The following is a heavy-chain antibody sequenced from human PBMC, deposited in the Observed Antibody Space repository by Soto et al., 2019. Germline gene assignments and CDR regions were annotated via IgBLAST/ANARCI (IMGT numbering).Heavy chain of an antibody. J-gene: IGHJ4*02. V-gene: IGHV3-23*01. D-gene: IGHD4-17*01. CDR3: AKGQFYGDSYYDY. CDR1: GFTFTSYA. CDR2: VSGDLSTT. Sequence: GGSLRLSCAASGFTFTSYAMSLARQAPGKGLEWVSAVSGDLSTTYYADSVKGRFSISRDNSKNTVYLQMNSLRVEDTAVYYCAKGQFYGDSYYDYWGQGALVTVSS.